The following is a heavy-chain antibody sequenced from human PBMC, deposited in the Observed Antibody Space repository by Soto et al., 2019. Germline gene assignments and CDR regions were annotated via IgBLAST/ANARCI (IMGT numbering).Heavy chain of an antibody. CDR1: GFTFSSYA. Sequence: EVQLLESGGGLVQPGGSLRLSWAASGFTFSSYAMSLFRQAPGKGLEWVSGISGSGGSTYYADSVKGRFTISRDTSKNTLYLQMNGLRAEDTAVYYCARRTSGWYLDYWGQRPLVPVSS. CDR2: ISGSGGST. CDR3: ARRTSGWYLDY. J-gene: IGHJ4*02. D-gene: IGHD6-19*01. V-gene: IGHV3-23*01.